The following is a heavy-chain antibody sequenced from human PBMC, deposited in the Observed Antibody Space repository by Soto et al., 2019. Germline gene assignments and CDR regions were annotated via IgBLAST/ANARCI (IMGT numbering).Heavy chain of an antibody. CDR3: ARVRPDTAMVDAFDI. CDR2: IIPIFGTA. V-gene: IGHV1-69*01. D-gene: IGHD5-18*01. CDR1: GGTFSSYA. J-gene: IGHJ3*02. Sequence: QVQLVQSGAEVKKPGSSVKVSCKASGGTFSSYAISWVRQAPGLGLEWMGGIIPIFGTANYAQKFQRRVTITADESTSTAYMELSSLRSEDTAVYYCARVRPDTAMVDAFDIWGQGTMVTVSS.